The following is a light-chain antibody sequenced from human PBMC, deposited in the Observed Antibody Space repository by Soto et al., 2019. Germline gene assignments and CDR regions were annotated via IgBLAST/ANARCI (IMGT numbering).Light chain of an antibody. Sequence: MVLRQSPATLSLSPGDRATLLCRASQSINNNLAGYQQKPGQAPRLLISAASSRAPGIPAKFSGSGSGTDFTLNIHCLEPEDFAVYSSPQRGNRRPTFGQGTTVEIK. J-gene: IGKJ1*01. CDR2: AAS. V-gene: IGKV3-11*01. CDR3: PQRGNRRPT. CDR1: QSINNN.